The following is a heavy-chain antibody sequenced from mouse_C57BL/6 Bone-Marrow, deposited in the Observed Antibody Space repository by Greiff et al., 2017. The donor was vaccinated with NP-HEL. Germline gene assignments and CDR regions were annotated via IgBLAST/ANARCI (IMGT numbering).Heavy chain of an antibody. Sequence: QVQLQQSGTELVKPGASVKLSCKASGYTFTSYWMHWVKQRPGQGLEWIGNINPSNGGTNYNEKFKSKATLTVDKSSSTAYMQLSSLTSEGSAVYYCARGYYGSSLYFDYWGKGTTLTVSS. J-gene: IGHJ2*01. V-gene: IGHV1-53*01. CDR3: ARGYYGSSLYFDY. CDR2: INPSNGGT. CDR1: GYTFTSYW. D-gene: IGHD1-1*01.